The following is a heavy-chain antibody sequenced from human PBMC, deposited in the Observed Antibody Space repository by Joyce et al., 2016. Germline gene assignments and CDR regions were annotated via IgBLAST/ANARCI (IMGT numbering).Heavy chain of an antibody. CDR2: IYYTGTT. Sequence: QVQLRESGPRLLKPAETLSLRCSGSGAFISAHHWGWIRQPPGKAMEWIGHIYYTGTTTYKPSLRSRLTISMDPSRTQFSLELRSVTEADTANYFCARTDEWVDFWGQGVPVTVSS. V-gene: IGHV4-59*11. CDR1: GAFISAHH. D-gene: IGHD1-26*01. J-gene: IGHJ4*02. CDR3: ARTDEWVDF.